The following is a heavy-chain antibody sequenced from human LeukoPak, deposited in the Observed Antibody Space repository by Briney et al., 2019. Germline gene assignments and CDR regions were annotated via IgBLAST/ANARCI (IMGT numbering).Heavy chain of an antibody. V-gene: IGHV4-4*07. CDR1: GAPVNFYY. Sequence: SETLSLTCTVSGAPVNFYYLSWVRHSAEKGLEWIGRIYTRGNTNYNPSLKSRVTLSVDTSRDQFSLMLSSVTAADTAVYYCAKESRLGGALGSHHFDYWGQGVLVTVSS. CDR3: AKESRLGGALGSHHFDY. CDR2: IYTRGNT. D-gene: IGHD3-10*01. J-gene: IGHJ4*02.